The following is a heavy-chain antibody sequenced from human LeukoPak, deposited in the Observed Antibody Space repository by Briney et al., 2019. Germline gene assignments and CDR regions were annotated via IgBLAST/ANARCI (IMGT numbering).Heavy chain of an antibody. CDR1: GYSISSGYY. CDR2: IYLSGST. Sequence: SETLSLTCTVSGYSISSGYYWGWIRQPPGKGLEWIGSIYLSGSTYYNPSLKSRVTISVDTSKNQFSLKLSSVTAADTAVYYCAKVSAYYYDSSGAFDIWGQGTMVTVSA. CDR3: AKVSAYYYDSSGAFDI. D-gene: IGHD3-22*01. J-gene: IGHJ3*02. V-gene: IGHV4-38-2*02.